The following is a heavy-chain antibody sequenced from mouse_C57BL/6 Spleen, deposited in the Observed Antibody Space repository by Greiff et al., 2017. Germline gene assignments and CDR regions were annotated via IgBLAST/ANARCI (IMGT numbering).Heavy chain of an antibody. V-gene: IGHV1-80*01. Sequence: QVQLQQSGAELVKPGASVTISCKASGYAFSSYWMNWVKQRPGKGLEWIGQIYPGDGDTNYNGKFKGKATLTADKSSSTAYMQLSSLTSEDTAVYFCARSNYYGNYLYYFDYWGQGTTLTVSS. CDR2: IYPGDGDT. J-gene: IGHJ2*01. CDR1: GYAFSSYW. D-gene: IGHD2-1*01. CDR3: ARSNYYGNYLYYFDY.